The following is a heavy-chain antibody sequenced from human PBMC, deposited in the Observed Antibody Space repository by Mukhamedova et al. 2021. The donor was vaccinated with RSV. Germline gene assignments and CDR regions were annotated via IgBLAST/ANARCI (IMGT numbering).Heavy chain of an antibody. D-gene: IGHD3-3*01. Sequence: SGSTMHWVRQASGRGLEWIGRIRSKPNSYATTYGPSMKGSFTIFRDDSKNTAYLQMNSLKTEDTAVYYCRGALGIWGQGTMVTVSS. CDR2: IRSKPNSYAT. V-gene: IGHV3-73*01. CDR1: SGST. CDR3: RGALGI. J-gene: IGHJ3*02.